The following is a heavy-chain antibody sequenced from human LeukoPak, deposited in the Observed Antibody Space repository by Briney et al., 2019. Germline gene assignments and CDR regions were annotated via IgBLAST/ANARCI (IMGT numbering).Heavy chain of an antibody. J-gene: IGHJ4*02. V-gene: IGHV3-30*02. D-gene: IGHD1-14*01. CDR2: IRYDGSSK. CDR1: GFTFSSYG. Sequence: PGGSLRLSCAASGFTFSSYGMHWVRQAPGKGLEWVTFIRYDGSSKYYAASVKGRFTISRDNSKNILYLQMNNLRAEDTAMYYCAKDPENIYWGQGTLVTVSS. CDR3: AKDPENIY.